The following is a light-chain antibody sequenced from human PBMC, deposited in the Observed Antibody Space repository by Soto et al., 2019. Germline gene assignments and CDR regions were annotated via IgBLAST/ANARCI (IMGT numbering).Light chain of an antibody. V-gene: IGKV3-20*01. J-gene: IGKJ2*01. CDR3: QQYGSSPED. CDR2: SAS. CDR1: QSVSSSY. Sequence: EIVLTQSPGTLSLSPGERATLSCRASQSVSSSYLAWYQQKPGQAPRLLIYSASSRATGIPDRFSGSGSGTDFTLTISRLEPEDFAVYYCQQYGSSPEDFGQGTKLEIK.